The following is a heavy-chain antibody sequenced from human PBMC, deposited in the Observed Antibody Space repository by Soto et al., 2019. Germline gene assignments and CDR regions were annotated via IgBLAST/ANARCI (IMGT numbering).Heavy chain of an antibody. V-gene: IGHV1-46*01. D-gene: IGHD5-18*01. J-gene: IGHJ4*02. CDR2: INPNGGIT. Sequence: QVQLAQSGAEVRKPGSSVKVSCRTSGGAFSDLALSWVRQAPGQGLEWMGIINPNGGITTYAQKFRAGFTMTRDTSTSTVYLELSSLRSEDSAIYYCATSVNSAMAFDYWGQGTLVTVSS. CDR1: GGAFSDLA. CDR3: ATSVNSAMAFDY.